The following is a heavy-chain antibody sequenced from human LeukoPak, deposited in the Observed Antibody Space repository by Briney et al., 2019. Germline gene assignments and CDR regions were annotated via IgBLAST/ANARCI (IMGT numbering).Heavy chain of an antibody. J-gene: IGHJ6*02. CDR3: ARAGSLYCSSTSCYGGLDYYGMDV. CDR2: IKQDGSEK. CDR1: GFTFSSYW. D-gene: IGHD2-2*01. V-gene: IGHV3-7*01. Sequence: GGSLRLSCAASGFTFSSYWMSWVRQAPGKGLEWVANIKQDGSEKYYVDSVKGRFTISRDNAKNSLYLQMNSLRAEDTAVYYCARAGSLYCSSTSCYGGLDYYGMDVWGQGTTVTVSS.